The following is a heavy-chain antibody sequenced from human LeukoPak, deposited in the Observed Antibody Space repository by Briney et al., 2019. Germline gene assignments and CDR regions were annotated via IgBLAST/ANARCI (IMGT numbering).Heavy chain of an antibody. D-gene: IGHD6-13*01. J-gene: IGHJ5*02. V-gene: IGHV3-49*04. Sequence: GRSLRLSCTASGFTFGDYDMSWVRQAPGKGLEWVGSIRSKAYGGTTEYAASVKGRFTISRDDSKSIAYLQMNSLKTEDTAVYYCTRVKAAAGGWFDPWGQGTLVTVSS. CDR1: GFTFGDYD. CDR3: TRVKAAAGGWFDP. CDR2: IRSKAYGGTT.